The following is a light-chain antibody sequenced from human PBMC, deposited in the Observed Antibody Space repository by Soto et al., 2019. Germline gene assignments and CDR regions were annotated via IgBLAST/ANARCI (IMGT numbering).Light chain of an antibody. Sequence: MVITQSPATLSVSPWERSTLSCRASQSVSSNLAWYQQKPGQAPRLLIYGASTRATGIPARFSGSGSGTEFTLTISSLQSEDFAVYYCQQYNNWPPCTFGQGTKVDIK. CDR1: QSVSSN. V-gene: IGKV3-15*01. CDR2: GAS. CDR3: QQYNNWPPCT. J-gene: IGKJ1*01.